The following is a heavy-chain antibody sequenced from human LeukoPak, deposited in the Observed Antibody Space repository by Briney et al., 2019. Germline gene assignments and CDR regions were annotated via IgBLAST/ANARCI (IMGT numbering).Heavy chain of an antibody. V-gene: IGHV1-2*02. Sequence: ASVKVSCKASGYTFIDYYMHWVRQAPGQGREWMGWINPNSGGTNYAQNFQGRVTMTRDTSIRTVYMELSRLRSDDTAVYYCANTYALGNYSKGGFDPWGQGTLVTVSS. CDR3: ANTYALGNYSKGGFDP. CDR2: INPNSGGT. D-gene: IGHD3-10*01. J-gene: IGHJ5*02. CDR1: GYTFIDYY.